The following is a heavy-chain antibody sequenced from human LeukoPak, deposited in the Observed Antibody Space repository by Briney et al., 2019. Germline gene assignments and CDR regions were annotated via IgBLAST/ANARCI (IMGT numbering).Heavy chain of an antibody. CDR3: ARDIVVVPAADNWFDP. Sequence: GRSLRLSCAASGFTFSSYAMHWVRQAPGKGLEWVAVISYDGSNKYCADSVKGRFTISRDNSKNTLYLQMNSLRAEDTAVYYCARDIVVVPAADNWFDPWGQGTLVTVSS. V-gene: IGHV3-30-3*01. D-gene: IGHD2-2*01. CDR1: GFTFSSYA. CDR2: ISYDGSNK. J-gene: IGHJ5*02.